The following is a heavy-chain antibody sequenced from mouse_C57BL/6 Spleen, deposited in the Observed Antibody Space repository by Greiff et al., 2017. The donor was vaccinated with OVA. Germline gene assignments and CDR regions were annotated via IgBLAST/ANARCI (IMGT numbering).Heavy chain of an antibody. J-gene: IGHJ4*01. CDR1: GYAFSSSW. CDR2: IYPGDGDT. D-gene: IGHD1-1*01. CDR3: ARGITTVVAAYYAMDY. Sequence: QVQLQQSGPELVKPGASVKISCKASGYAFSSSWMNWVKQRPGKGLEWIGRIYPGDGDTNYNGKFKGKATLTADKSSSTAYMQLSSLTSEDSAVYFCARGITTVVAAYYAMDYWGQGTSVTVSS. V-gene: IGHV1-82*01.